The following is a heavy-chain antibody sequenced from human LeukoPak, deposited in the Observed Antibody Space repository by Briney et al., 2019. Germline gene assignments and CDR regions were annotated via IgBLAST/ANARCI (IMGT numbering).Heavy chain of an antibody. CDR3: ARWWERGVIIRAWYFDL. Sequence: GGSLRLSCAASGFTFSSYEMNWVRQAPGKGLEWVSYISSSGSTIYYADSVKGRFTISRDNAKNSLYLQMNSLRAEDTAVYYCARWWERGVIIRAWYFDLWGRGTLVTVSS. CDR1: GFTFSSYE. CDR2: ISSSGSTI. V-gene: IGHV3-48*03. D-gene: IGHD3-10*01. J-gene: IGHJ2*01.